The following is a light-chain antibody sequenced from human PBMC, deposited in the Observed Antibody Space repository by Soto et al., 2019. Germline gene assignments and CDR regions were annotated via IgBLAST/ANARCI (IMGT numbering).Light chain of an antibody. V-gene: IGKV3-11*01. CDR2: DAS. Sequence: EIVLTQSPATLSLSPGERATLSCRASQSVSSFLAWYQQKPGQAPRLLIYDASTRATGIPARFSGSGSGTDFALTISSLEPEDFAVYYCQQYHNWPPLTFGGGTKVEIK. CDR3: QQYHNWPPLT. CDR1: QSVSSF. J-gene: IGKJ4*01.